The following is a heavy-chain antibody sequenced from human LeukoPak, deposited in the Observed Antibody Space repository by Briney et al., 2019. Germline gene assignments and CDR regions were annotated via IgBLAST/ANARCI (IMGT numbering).Heavy chain of an antibody. V-gene: IGHV3-30*02. CDR1: GFIVNTYV. CDR2: IRYDESNK. Sequence: GGSLRLSCAASGFIVNTYVMHWVRQSPGKGLEWLAFIRYDESNKNYADSVKGRFTISRDNSKSTLSLQMNSLRAEDTAIYYCATYRQVLLPFESWGQGTLVTVSS. J-gene: IGHJ4*02. D-gene: IGHD2-8*02. CDR3: ATYRQVLLPFES.